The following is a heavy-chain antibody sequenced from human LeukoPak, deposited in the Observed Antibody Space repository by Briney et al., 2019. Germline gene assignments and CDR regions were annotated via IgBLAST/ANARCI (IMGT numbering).Heavy chain of an antibody. J-gene: IGHJ6*03. Sequence: GGSLRLSFVASGFTFSKYAVTWVRQAPGKGLEWVSAITGSGGSTYYADSVQGRFTISRDNSKNMLYLQMTSLRAEDTAVYYCAKGGNVVVVNFMDVWGKGTTITVSS. V-gene: IGHV3-23*01. CDR3: AKGGNVVVVNFMDV. D-gene: IGHD2-2*01. CDR1: GFTFSKYA. CDR2: ITGSGGST.